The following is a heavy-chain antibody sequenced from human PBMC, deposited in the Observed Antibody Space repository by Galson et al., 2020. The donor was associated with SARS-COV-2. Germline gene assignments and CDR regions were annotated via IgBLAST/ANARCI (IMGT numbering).Heavy chain of an antibody. D-gene: IGHD3-22*01. Sequence: GGSLRLSCAASGFTFSSYAMHWVRQAPGKGLEWVAVISYDGSNKYYADSVKGRFTISRDNSKNTLYLQMNSLRAEDTAVYYCARGGLYYYEALGEIDYWGQGILVTVSS. CDR2: ISYDGSNK. V-gene: IGHV3-30*04. CDR1: GFTFSSYA. J-gene: IGHJ4*02. CDR3: ARGGLYYYEALGEIDY.